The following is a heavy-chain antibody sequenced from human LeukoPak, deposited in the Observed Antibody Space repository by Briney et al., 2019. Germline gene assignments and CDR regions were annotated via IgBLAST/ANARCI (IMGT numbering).Heavy chain of an antibody. D-gene: IGHD3-3*01. Sequence: ASVKVSCKASGYTFTGYYMHWVRQAPGQGLEWMGWINPNSGGTNYAQKFQGRVTMTRDTSISTAYMELSRLRSDDTAVYYCARYRVVGVVISQTPYAFDIWGQGTMVTVSS. V-gene: IGHV1-2*02. CDR1: GYTFTGYY. CDR2: INPNSGGT. CDR3: ARYRVVGVVISQTPYAFDI. J-gene: IGHJ3*02.